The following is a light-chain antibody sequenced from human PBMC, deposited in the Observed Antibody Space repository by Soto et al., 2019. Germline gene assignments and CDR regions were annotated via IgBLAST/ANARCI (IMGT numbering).Light chain of an antibody. Sequence: DIQMTQSPSSLSASVGDRVTISCRANQSISSYFNWYQQKPGKVPKLLIYATSSLQSGVPSRFSGIGSGTDFTLTISNLQPEDSATYYCQRSYYSWTFGQATKVDIK. CDR1: QSISSY. V-gene: IGKV1-39*01. CDR3: QRSYYSWT. J-gene: IGKJ1*01. CDR2: ATS.